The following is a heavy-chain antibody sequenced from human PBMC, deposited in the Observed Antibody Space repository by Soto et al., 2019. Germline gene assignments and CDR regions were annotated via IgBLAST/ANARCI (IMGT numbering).Heavy chain of an antibody. D-gene: IGHD4-17*01. V-gene: IGHV3-74*01. CDR3: VREARYDVFDI. J-gene: IGHJ3*02. Sequence: GGSLRLSCAASGFIFSSYWMHWVRQAPGKGLVWVSRINSDGSTTTYADSVEGRFTISRDNAKNTLYVQMNSLRVDDTAVYYCVREARYDVFDIWGQGTMVTVSS. CDR2: INSDGSTT. CDR1: GFIFSSYW.